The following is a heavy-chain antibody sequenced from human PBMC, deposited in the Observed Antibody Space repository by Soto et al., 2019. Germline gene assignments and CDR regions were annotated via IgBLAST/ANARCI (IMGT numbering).Heavy chain of an antibody. CDR3: ATAGNYDSSGRDF. J-gene: IGHJ4*02. CDR1: GFIFNNYA. V-gene: IGHV1-18*04. D-gene: IGHD3-22*01. CDR2: ISANSGNT. Sequence: QVQLVQSGAEVKKPGASVKVSCKAFGFIFNNYAISWVRQAPGQGLEWMGWISANSGNTNYAQKLQGRVTMTTDTAPSTAYMGLRSLRSDDTAVYYCATAGNYDSSGRDFWGQGTLVTVSS.